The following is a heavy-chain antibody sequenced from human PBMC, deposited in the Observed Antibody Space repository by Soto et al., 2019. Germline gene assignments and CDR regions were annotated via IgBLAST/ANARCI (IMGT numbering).Heavy chain of an antibody. CDR1: GGSITSSRHF. J-gene: IGHJ5*02. V-gene: IGHV4-39*01. Sequence: KTXETLSLPCTASGGSITSSRHFWGWVRQPPGKGLEWIGTIYFTGNTYYTPSLKSRLTMSIDTSKNEFSLRLNSVTAADTAVYYCAGQTFTIAAASYGRSNWFEPWGQGTLVTV. CDR2: IYFTGNT. CDR3: AGQTFTIAAASYGRSNWFEP. D-gene: IGHD6-25*01.